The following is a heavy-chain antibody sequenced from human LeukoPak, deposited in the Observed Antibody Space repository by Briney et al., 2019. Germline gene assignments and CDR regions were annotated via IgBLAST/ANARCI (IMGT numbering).Heavy chain of an antibody. CDR3: ARSISWHDGWFDP. CDR1: GFTFSNYW. V-gene: IGHV3-74*01. D-gene: IGHD2-2*01. Sequence: PGGSLRLSCAASGFTFSNYWMYWVRQAPGEGLVWVSRISSDGSTTANADSVRCRFTISRDNTKSKLYLQMNRLRAEDTAVYFCARSISWHDGWFDPWGQGTLVTVSS. J-gene: IGHJ5*02. CDR2: ISSDGSTT.